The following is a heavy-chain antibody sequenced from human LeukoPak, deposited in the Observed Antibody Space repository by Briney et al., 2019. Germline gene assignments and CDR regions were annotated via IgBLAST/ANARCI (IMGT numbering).Heavy chain of an antibody. D-gene: IGHD1-26*01. CDR3: ARGAWGIIVGATSWFDP. V-gene: IGHV1-2*02. Sequence: ASVKVSCKASGYTFTGYYMHWVRQAPGQGLEWMGWINPNSGGTNYAQKFQGRVTMTRGTSISTAYMELSRLRSDDTAVYYCARGAWGIIVGATSWFDPWGQGTLVTVSS. J-gene: IGHJ5*02. CDR2: INPNSGGT. CDR1: GYTFTGYY.